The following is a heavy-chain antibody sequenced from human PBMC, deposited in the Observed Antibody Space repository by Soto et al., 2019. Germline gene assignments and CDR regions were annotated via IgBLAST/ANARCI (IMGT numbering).Heavy chain of an antibody. V-gene: IGHV3-7*01. CDR3: ARGSPRVVPAAPYYYYGMDV. CDR1: GFTFSSYW. D-gene: IGHD2-2*01. CDR2: IKQDGSEK. Sequence: GGSLRLSCAATGFTFSSYWMTWVRQAPGRGLEWVTNIKQDGSEKYYVDPVKGRFTVSRDNAKNSLYLQMNSLRAEDTAVYYCARGSPRVVPAAPYYYYGMDVWGQGTTVTVSS. J-gene: IGHJ6*02.